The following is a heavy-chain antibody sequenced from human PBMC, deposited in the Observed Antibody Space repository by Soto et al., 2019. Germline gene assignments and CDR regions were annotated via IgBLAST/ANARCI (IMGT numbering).Heavy chain of an antibody. CDR3: GGIRGESRSFKLYYYGMDV. CDR1: GFDFSNYE. D-gene: IGHD6-6*01. J-gene: IGHJ6*02. Sequence: EVQLVQSGGGLIQPGGSLRLTCAASGFDFSNYEMNWVRQAPGKGLEWVSYISSSGNIIYYADSVKGRFIISRDNSKNAVYPPMGRLRGEGTAIYPGGGIRGESRSFKLYYYGMDVWGQGTTVTVS. CDR2: ISSSGNII. V-gene: IGHV3-48*03.